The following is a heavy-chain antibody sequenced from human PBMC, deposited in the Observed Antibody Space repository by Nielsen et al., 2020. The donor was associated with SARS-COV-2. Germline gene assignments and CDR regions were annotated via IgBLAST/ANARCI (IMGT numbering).Heavy chain of an antibody. CDR1: GFTFSSYA. CDR2: ISGSGGST. D-gene: IGHD2-2*01. J-gene: IGHJ4*02. CDR3: AKGGSTSPAMVDY. V-gene: IGHV3-23*01. Sequence: GESLKISCAASGFTFSSYAMSWVRQAPGKGLEWVSAISGSGGSTYYADSVKGRFTISRDNSKNTLYLQMNSLRAEDTAVYYCAKGGSTSPAMVDYWGQGTLVTVSS.